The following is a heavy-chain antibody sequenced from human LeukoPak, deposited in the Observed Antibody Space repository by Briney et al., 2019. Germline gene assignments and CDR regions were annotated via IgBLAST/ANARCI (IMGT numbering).Heavy chain of an antibody. J-gene: IGHJ4*02. CDR2: IYYSGST. Sequence: KPSETLSLTCTVSGGSISSYYWSWIRQPPGKGLEWIGYIYYSGSTNYNPSLKSRVTISVDTSKNQFSLKLSSVTAADTAVYYCARGHYSYGYGGGIHFDYWGQGTLVTVSS. CDR1: GGSISSYY. D-gene: IGHD5-18*01. V-gene: IGHV4-59*08. CDR3: ARGHYSYGYGGGIHFDY.